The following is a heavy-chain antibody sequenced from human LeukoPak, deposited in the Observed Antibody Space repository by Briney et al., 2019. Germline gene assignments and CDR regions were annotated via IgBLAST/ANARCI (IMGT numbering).Heavy chain of an antibody. CDR1: GLTVSSNY. CDR3: AREGRDEGHYFDY. CDR2: ICSGGTT. V-gene: IGHV3-66*01. Sequence: PGGSLRLSCAASGLTVSSNYMSWVRQAPGKGLEWVSVICSGGTTYYADSVKGRFIISRDNSKNTLYLQMNSLRVEDTAVYYCAREGRDEGHYFDYWGQGTLVTVSS. J-gene: IGHJ4*02.